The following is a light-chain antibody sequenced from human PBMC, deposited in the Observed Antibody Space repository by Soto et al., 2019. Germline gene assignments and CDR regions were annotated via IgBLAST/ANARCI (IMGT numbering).Light chain of an antibody. J-gene: IGLJ2*01. V-gene: IGLV2-8*01. CDR3: SSYAGHNNLVV. CDR2: EVT. Sequence: QSALTQPPSASGSPGQSVTISCTGTSSDVGGYDYVSWYQQHPGKAPKLMIYEVTKRPSGVPDRFSGSKSANTASLTVSGLQAEDEADYYCSSYAGHNNLVVFGGGTKLTVL. CDR1: SSDVGGYDY.